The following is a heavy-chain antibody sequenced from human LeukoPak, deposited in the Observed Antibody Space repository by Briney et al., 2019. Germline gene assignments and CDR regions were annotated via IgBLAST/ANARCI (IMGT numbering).Heavy chain of an antibody. CDR2: IHYSGRP. D-gene: IGHD3-16*01. J-gene: IGHJ6*02. V-gene: IGHV4-59*11. Sequence: PSETLSLSCTVSGGSISGHYWTWIRQPPGKGLEWIGQIHYSGRPDYNPSLKSRVTISVDTSKNQLSLKVTSVTGADTAVYYCARFGVDYDMDVWGQGTTVTVSS. CDR1: GGSISGHY. CDR3: ARFGVDYDMDV.